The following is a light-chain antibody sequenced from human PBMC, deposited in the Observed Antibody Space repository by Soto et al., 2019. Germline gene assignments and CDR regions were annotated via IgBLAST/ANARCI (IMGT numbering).Light chain of an antibody. V-gene: IGKV3-15*01. CDR2: GAS. CDR3: QQYNNWPKT. CDR1: QYVSTN. J-gene: IGKJ1*01. Sequence: EIVLTQSPGTLSLSSGERATLSCRASQYVSTNLAWYQQKPGQAPRLLVYGASNRATGIPARFSGSGSGTEFTLTISSLQSEDFALYYCQQYNNWPKTFGQGTKVDIK.